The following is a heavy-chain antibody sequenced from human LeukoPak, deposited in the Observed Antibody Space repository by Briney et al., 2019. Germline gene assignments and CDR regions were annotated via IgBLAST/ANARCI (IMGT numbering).Heavy chain of an antibody. CDR2: ISSSSSYI. V-gene: IGHV3-21*01. CDR3: AREGDYSNYLDFDY. J-gene: IGHJ4*02. CDR1: GFTFSSYS. Sequence: GGSLRLYCAASGFTFSSYSMNWVRQAPGKGLEWVSSISSSSSYIYYADSVKGRFTISRDNAKNSLYLQMNSLRAEDAAVYYCAREGDYSNYLDFDYWGQGTLVTVSS. D-gene: IGHD4-11*01.